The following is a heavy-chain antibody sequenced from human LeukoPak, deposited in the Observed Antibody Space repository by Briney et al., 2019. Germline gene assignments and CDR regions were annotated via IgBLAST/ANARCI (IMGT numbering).Heavy chain of an antibody. CDR2: IRSKANSYAT. CDR1: GFTFSGSA. J-gene: IGHJ4*02. D-gene: IGHD5-24*01. V-gene: IGHV3-73*01. CDR3: TRRDGYNFVDY. Sequence: GGSLRLSCAASGFTFSGSAMHWVRQASGKGLEWVGLIRSKANSYATAYAASVKGRFTISRDDSKNTAYLQMNSLKTEDTAVYYCTRRDGYNFVDYWGQGTLVTVSS.